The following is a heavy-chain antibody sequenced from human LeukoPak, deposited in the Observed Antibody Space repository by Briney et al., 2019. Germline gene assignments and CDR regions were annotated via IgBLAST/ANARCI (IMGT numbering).Heavy chain of an antibody. V-gene: IGHV1-69*05. Sequence: ASVKVSCKASGGTFSSYAISLVRQAPGQGLEWMGRIIPIFGTANYAQKFQGRVTITTDESTSTAYMELSSLRSEDTAVYYCATSRGTVFTSTWPYWGQGTLVTVSS. CDR1: GGTFSSYA. CDR3: ATSRGTVFTSTWPY. D-gene: IGHD4-17*01. CDR2: IIPIFGTA. J-gene: IGHJ4*02.